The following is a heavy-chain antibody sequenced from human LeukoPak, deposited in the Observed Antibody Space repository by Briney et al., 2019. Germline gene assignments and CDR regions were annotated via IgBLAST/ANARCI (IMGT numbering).Heavy chain of an antibody. CDR1: GGSISSGGYY. J-gene: IGHJ3*02. CDR3: ARGDLGSGAFDI. D-gene: IGHD6-25*01. V-gene: IGHV4-30-2*01. CDR2: IYHSGST. Sequence: TLSLTCTVSGGSISSGGYYWSWIRQPPGKGLEWIGYIYHSGSTYYNPSLKSRVTISVDRSKNQFSLKLSSVTAADTAVYYCARGDLGSGAFDIWGQGTMVTVSS.